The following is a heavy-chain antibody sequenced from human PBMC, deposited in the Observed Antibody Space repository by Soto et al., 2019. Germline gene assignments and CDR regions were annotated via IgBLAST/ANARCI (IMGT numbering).Heavy chain of an antibody. J-gene: IGHJ5*02. CDR2: INHSGST. CDR3: ARGQGYGDRPLNWFDP. Sequence: SETLSLTCAVYGGSFSGYYWSWIRQPPGKGLEWIGEINHSGSTNYNPSLKSRITISVDTSKNQFSLKLSSVTAADTAVYYCARGQGYGDRPLNWFDPWGQGTLVTVSS. V-gene: IGHV4-34*01. D-gene: IGHD4-17*01. CDR1: GGSFSGYY.